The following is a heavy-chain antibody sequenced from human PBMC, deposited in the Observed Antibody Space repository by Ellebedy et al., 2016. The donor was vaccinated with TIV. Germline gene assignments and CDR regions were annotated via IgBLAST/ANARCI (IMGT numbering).Heavy chain of an antibody. Sequence: GGSLRLSCAVSGFTFSAYSMNWVRQAPGKGLEWVSYISTGSSTIYYADSVKSRFTISRDNAKNSLYLQMNSLRAEDTAVYYCARDASVYGDSVYWYFDLWGRGTLVGVSS. J-gene: IGHJ2*01. CDR3: ARDASVYGDSVYWYFDL. CDR1: GFTFSAYS. D-gene: IGHD4-17*01. CDR2: ISTGSSTI. V-gene: IGHV3-48*04.